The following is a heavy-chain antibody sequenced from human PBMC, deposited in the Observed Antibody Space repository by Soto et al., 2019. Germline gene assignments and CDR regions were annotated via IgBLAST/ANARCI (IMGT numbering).Heavy chain of an antibody. J-gene: IGHJ6*02. CDR2: INHSGTT. Sequence: SETLSLTCAVSGGSFSCFYWTWIRQPPGEGLEWIGEINHSGTTNFNPSLRSRLTISLDSSKKHFPLKLTSMTAADAAVYYCARADRTLVTSYGLDVWGQGTTVTVSS. CDR3: ARADRTLVTSYGLDV. V-gene: IGHV4-34*01. D-gene: IGHD2-21*02. CDR1: GGSFSCFY.